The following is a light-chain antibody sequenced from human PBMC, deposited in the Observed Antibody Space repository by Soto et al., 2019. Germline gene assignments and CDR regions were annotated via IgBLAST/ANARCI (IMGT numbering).Light chain of an antibody. V-gene: IGLV2-14*01. CDR2: DVN. CDR3: ASYTRTTTLV. J-gene: IGLJ2*01. Sequence: QSVLTQPASVSGSPGQSITISCTGTISDIGGYNFISWYQHHPGKAPKLVIYDVNNRLSGISYRFSGSKSGNTASLTISGLQAEDEADYYCASYTRTTTLVFGGGTKLTVL. CDR1: ISDIGGYNF.